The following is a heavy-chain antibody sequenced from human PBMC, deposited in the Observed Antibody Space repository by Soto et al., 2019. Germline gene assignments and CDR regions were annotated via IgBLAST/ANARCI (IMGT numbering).Heavy chain of an antibody. D-gene: IGHD6-13*01. J-gene: IGHJ4*02. V-gene: IGHV1-69*01. CDR1: GGTFSSYA. CDR3: ASDTLAAAGKGTRVWNY. Sequence: QVQLVQSGAEVKKPGSSVKVSCKASGGTFSSYAISWVRRAPGQGLEWMGGIIPIFGTANYAQKFQGRVTITADESTSTAYMELSSLRSEDTAVYYCASDTLAAAGKGTRVWNYWGQGTLVTVSS. CDR2: IIPIFGTA.